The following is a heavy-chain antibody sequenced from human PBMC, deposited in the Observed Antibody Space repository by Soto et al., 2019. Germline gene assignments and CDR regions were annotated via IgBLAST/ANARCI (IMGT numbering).Heavy chain of an antibody. D-gene: IGHD6-19*01. J-gene: IGHJ4*02. CDR2: IYYSGST. CDR3: AGHYSSGWHVFDY. CDR1: GGSISSSSYY. Sequence: PSETLSLTCTVSGGSISSSSYYWGWIRQPPGKGLEWIGSIYYSGSTYYNPSLKSRVTISVDTSKNQFSLKLSSVTAADTAVYYCAGHYSSGWHVFDYWGQGTLVTVSS. V-gene: IGHV4-39*01.